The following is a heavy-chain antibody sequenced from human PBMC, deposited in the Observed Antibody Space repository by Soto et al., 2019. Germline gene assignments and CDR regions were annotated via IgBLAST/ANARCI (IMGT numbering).Heavy chain of an antibody. CDR1: GFTFSSYW. Sequence: GGSLRLSCAASGFTFSSYWMSWVRQAPGKGLEWVANIKQDGSEEYYVDSVKGRFTISRDNAKNSLYLQMNSLRAEDTAVYYCAREQGSVVVVAASFDYWGQGTLVTVSS. V-gene: IGHV3-7*05. CDR2: IKQDGSEE. CDR3: AREQGSVVVVAASFDY. J-gene: IGHJ4*02. D-gene: IGHD2-15*01.